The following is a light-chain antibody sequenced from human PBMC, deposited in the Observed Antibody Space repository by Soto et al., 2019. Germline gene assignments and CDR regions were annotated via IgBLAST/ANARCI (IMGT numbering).Light chain of an antibody. CDR2: AAS. J-gene: IGKJ5*01. CDR1: QGIWRY. CDR3: QQSYSTPPLT. Sequence: DLQVTQAPFSPFSSVGGRGTITCRASQGIWRYLNWYQQKPGKAPKLLIYAASSLQSGVPSRFSGSGSGTDFTLTISSLQPEDFATYYCQQSYSTPPLTFGQGTRLEIK. V-gene: IGKV1-39*01.